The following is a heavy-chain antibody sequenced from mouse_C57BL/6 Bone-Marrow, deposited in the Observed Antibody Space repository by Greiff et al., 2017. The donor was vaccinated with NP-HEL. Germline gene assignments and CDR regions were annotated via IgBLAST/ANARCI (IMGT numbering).Heavy chain of an antibody. CDR1: GFTFSSYG. Sequence: EVKLMESGGDLVKPGGSLKLSCAASGFTFSSYGMSWVRQTPDKRLEWVATISSGGSYTYYPDSVKGRFTISRDNAKNTLYLQMSSLKSEDTAMYYCARDGYYFAYGGQGNLVTVSA. CDR3: ARDGYYFAY. CDR2: ISSGGSYT. V-gene: IGHV5-6*01. D-gene: IGHD2-3*01. J-gene: IGHJ3*01.